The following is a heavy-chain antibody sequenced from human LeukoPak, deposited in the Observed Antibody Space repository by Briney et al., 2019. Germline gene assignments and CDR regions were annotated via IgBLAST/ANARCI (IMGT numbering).Heavy chain of an antibody. CDR1: GGSISSGGYY. V-gene: IGHV4-30-2*05. J-gene: IGHJ3*02. CDR2: IYHSGST. CDR3: AREGGSSLRLGAFDI. Sequence: TLSLTCTVSGGSISSGGYYWSWIRQPPGKGLEWIGYIYHSGSTYYNPSLKSRVTISVDTSKNQFSLKLSSVTAADTAVYYCAREGGSSLRLGAFDIWGQGTMVTVSS. D-gene: IGHD1-26*01.